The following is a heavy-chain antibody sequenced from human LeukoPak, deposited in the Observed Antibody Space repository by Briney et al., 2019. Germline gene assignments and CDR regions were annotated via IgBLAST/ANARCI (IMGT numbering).Heavy chain of an antibody. CDR1: GYIFTNYG. V-gene: IGHV1-69*13. CDR3: ARDRCSSTSCYNWFDP. CDR2: IIPFFGTT. D-gene: IGHD2-2*01. J-gene: IGHJ5*02. Sequence: SVKVSCKASGYIFTNYGLSWVRQAPGQGLEWMGGIIPFFGTTNYAQKFQGRVTITADESTSTAYMELSSLRSEDTAMYYCARDRCSSTSCYNWFDPWGQGTLVTVSS.